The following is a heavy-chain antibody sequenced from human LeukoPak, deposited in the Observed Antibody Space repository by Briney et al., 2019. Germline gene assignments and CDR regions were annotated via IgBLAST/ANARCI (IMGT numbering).Heavy chain of an antibody. CDR3: ARGQSPYHYYGMDV. J-gene: IGHJ6*02. V-gene: IGHV4-30-4*01. CDR2: IYYSGST. CDR1: GGSISSGDYY. Sequence: SQTLSLTCTVSGGSISSGDYYWSWIRQPPGKGLEWIGYIYYSGSTYYNPSLKSRVTISVDTSKNQFSLKLSSVTAADTAVYYCARGQSPYHYYGMDVWGQGTTVTVSS.